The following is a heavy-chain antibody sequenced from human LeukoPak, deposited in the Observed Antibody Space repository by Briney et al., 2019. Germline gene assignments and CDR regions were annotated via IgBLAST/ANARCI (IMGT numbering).Heavy chain of an antibody. J-gene: IGHJ4*02. Sequence: GRSLGLSCAASGFTFSSYAMHWVRQAPGKGLEWVAVISYDGSNKYYADSVKGRFTISRDNSKNTLYLQMNSLRAEDTAVYYCAREGRDGYNLGYWGQGTLVTVSS. V-gene: IGHV3-30-3*01. CDR2: ISYDGSNK. CDR3: AREGRDGYNLGY. CDR1: GFTFSSYA. D-gene: IGHD5-24*01.